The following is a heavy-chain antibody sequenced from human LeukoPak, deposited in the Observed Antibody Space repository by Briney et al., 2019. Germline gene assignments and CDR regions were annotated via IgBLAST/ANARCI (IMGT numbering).Heavy chain of an antibody. Sequence: GASVKVSCKASGYTFTSYGISWVRQAPGQGLEWMGWISAYNGNTNYAQKLQGRVTMTTDTSTSAAYMELRSLRSDDTAVYYCAREAYCSSTSCYYGDYYYYYYMDVWGKGTTVTVSS. D-gene: IGHD2-2*01. CDR2: ISAYNGNT. J-gene: IGHJ6*03. CDR1: GYTFTSYG. V-gene: IGHV1-18*01. CDR3: AREAYCSSTSCYYGDYYYYYYMDV.